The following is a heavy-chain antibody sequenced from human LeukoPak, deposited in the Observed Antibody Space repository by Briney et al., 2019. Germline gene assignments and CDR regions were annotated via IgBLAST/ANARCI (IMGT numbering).Heavy chain of an antibody. J-gene: IGHJ4*02. Sequence: GGSLRLSCAASGLTVSSNYMSWVRQAPGKGLEWVSGIYSGGSTYYADSVKGRFTISRDNSKNTLYLQMNSLRAEDTAVYYCAAAYSYGPYYFDYWGQGTLDTVSS. CDR3: AAAYSYGPYYFDY. V-gene: IGHV3-66*01. CDR1: GLTVSSNY. D-gene: IGHD5-18*01. CDR2: IYSGGST.